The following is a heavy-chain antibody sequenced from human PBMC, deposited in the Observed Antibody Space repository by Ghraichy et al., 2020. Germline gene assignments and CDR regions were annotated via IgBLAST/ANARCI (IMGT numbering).Heavy chain of an antibody. CDR1: GGSISSDSYY. Sequence: LRLSCTVSGGSISSDSYYWSWFRQPAGKGLEWIGRLYTRGNTNYNPSLKSRVTISVDTSKNQFSLKLSSVTAADTAVYYCARSPYYDDNSGYFDYWGQGTLVTVSS. V-gene: IGHV4-61*02. CDR3: ARSPYYDDNSGYFDY. CDR2: LYTRGNT. D-gene: IGHD3-22*01. J-gene: IGHJ4*02.